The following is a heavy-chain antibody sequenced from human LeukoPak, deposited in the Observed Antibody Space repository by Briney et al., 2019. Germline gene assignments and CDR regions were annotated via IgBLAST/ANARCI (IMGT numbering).Heavy chain of an antibody. Sequence: PGGSLRLSRAASGFTFSSYDMQWVRQATGKGLEWVSGIGTDGDTYYSDSVKGRFSISRENVEKSLYLQMNSLRAGDTAVYFCARGGPTGTTFSDYWGQGTLVTVSS. J-gene: IGHJ4*02. CDR3: ARGGPTGTTFSDY. D-gene: IGHD1-1*01. CDR1: GFTFSSYD. V-gene: IGHV3-13*04. CDR2: IGTDGDT.